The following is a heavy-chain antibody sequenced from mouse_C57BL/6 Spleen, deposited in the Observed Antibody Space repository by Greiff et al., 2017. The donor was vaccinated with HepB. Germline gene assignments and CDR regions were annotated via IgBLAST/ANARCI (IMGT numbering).Heavy chain of an antibody. D-gene: IGHD2-3*01. V-gene: IGHV1-85*01. J-gene: IGHJ4*01. CDR3: ASDGYYVGSYAMDY. CDR2: IYPRDGST. Sequence: VKLVESGPELVKPGASVKLSCKASGYTFTSYDINWVKQRPGQGLEWIGWIYPRDGSTKYNEKFKGKATLTVDTSSSTAYMELHSLTSEDSAVYFCASDGYYVGSYAMDYWGQGTSVTVSS. CDR1: GYTFTSYD.